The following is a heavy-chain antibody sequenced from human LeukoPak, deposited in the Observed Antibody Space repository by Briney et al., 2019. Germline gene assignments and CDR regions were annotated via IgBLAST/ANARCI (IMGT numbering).Heavy chain of an antibody. D-gene: IGHD3-16*02. CDR2: INPNTGGT. Sequence: GASVKVSCKASGYTFTGYYMHWVRQAPGQGLEWMGRINPNTGGTNYAQKFQGRVTMTSDTSISTAYMELSRLRSDDTAVFYCARDHLRGESTGGYHFDYWGQGTLVTVSS. J-gene: IGHJ4*02. CDR1: GYTFTGYY. V-gene: IGHV1-2*06. CDR3: ARDHLRGESTGGYHFDY.